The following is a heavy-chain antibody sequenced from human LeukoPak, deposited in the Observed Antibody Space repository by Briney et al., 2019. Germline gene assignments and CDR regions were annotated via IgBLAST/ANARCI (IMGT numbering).Heavy chain of an antibody. CDR2: IYSGGST. J-gene: IGHJ4*02. D-gene: IGHD3-22*01. Sequence: GGSLRLSCAASGFTVSSKYMTWVRQAPGKGLEWVSVIYSGGSTFYADSVKGRFTVSSDNSKKTVYLQMDSLRAEDTAVYYCAMDYYDSNGYSRGWDYWGQGTLVTVSS. CDR3: AMDYYDSNGYSRGWDY. CDR1: GFTVSSKY. V-gene: IGHV3-53*05.